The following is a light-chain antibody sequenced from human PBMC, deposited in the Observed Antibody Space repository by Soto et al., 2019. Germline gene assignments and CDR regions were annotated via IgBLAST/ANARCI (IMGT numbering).Light chain of an antibody. CDR2: GAS. CDR3: QQYNPPLT. Sequence: IVMKQSAATLSVSTGERATLSCRASQSVNSNLAWYQQRPGQAPRLLIYGASTRAFGIPARFSGSGSGTDFTLTISRLEPEDFAVYFCQQYNPPLTFGGGTKVDIK. J-gene: IGKJ4*01. V-gene: IGKV3-15*01. CDR1: QSVNSN.